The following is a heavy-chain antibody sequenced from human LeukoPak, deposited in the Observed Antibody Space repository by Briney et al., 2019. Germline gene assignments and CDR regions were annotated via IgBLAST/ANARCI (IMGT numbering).Heavy chain of an antibody. V-gene: IGHV3-21*01. D-gene: IGHD1-26*01. J-gene: IGHJ4*02. CDR3: ARGLVGATGPYYFDY. CDR2: ISSSSSYI. CDR1: GFTFSSYS. Sequence: GGSLRLSCAASGFTFSSYSMNWVRQAPGKGLEWVSSISSSSSYIYYADSVEGRFTISRDNAKNSLYLQMNSLRAEDTAVYYCARGLVGATGPYYFDYWGQGTLVTVSP.